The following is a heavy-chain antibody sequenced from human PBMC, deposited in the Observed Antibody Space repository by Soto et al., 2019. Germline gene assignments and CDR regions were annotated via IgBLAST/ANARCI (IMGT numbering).Heavy chain of an antibody. V-gene: IGHV4-59*01. CDR2: IYYSGST. D-gene: IGHD6-6*01. CDR3: ARSYSSSSDYYYYYMDV. J-gene: IGHJ6*03. CDR1: GGSISSYY. Sequence: SETLSHPCTVFGGSISSYYWSRILQPPGKGLEWIGYIYYSGSTNYNPSLKSRVTISVDTSKNQFSLKLSSVTAADTAVYYCARSYSSSSDYYYYYMDVWGKGTTVTVSS.